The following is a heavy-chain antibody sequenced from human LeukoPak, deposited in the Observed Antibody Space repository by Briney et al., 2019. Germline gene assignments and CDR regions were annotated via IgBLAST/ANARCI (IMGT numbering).Heavy chain of an antibody. CDR1: GGSISSGGYY. Sequence: SQTLSLTCTVSGGSISSGGYYWSWIRQHPGKGLEWIGYIYYSGSTYYNPSLKSRVTISVVTSKNQFSLKLSSVTAADTAVYYCARDEAAAGGGFDYWGQGTLVTVSS. V-gene: IGHV4-31*03. D-gene: IGHD6-13*01. CDR2: IYYSGST. CDR3: ARDEAAAGGGFDY. J-gene: IGHJ4*02.